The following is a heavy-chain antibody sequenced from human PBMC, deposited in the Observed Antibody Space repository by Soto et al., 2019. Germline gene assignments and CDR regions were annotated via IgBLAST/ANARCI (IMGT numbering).Heavy chain of an antibody. CDR2: IIPIFGIA. CDR1: GGTFSRYG. V-gene: IGHV1-69*15. Sequence: QVQLVQSGAEVKKPGSSVKVSCKASGGTFSRYGITWVRQAPGHGLEWIGRIIPIFGIASYAQKFQGRVTITADETTSIAYMELRSPSPDETAVNYCAREDRDREPGTGPAATDGKDVWGQGTPVTVSS. CDR3: AREDRDREPGTGPAATDGKDV. J-gene: IGHJ6*02. D-gene: IGHD2-2*01.